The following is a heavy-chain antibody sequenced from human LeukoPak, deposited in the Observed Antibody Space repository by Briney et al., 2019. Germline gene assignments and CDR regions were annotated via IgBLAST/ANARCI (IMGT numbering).Heavy chain of an antibody. J-gene: IGHJ3*02. CDR3: ARIYDFWSGYYGGDI. V-gene: IGHV1-18*01. D-gene: IGHD3-3*01. CDR1: GYTFTSYG. Sequence: EASVKVSCKASGYTFTSYGISWVRQAPGQGLEWMGWISAYNGNTNYAQKLQGRVTMTTDTSTSTAYMELRSLRSDDTAVYYCARIYDFWSGYYGGDIWGQGTMVTVSS. CDR2: ISAYNGNT.